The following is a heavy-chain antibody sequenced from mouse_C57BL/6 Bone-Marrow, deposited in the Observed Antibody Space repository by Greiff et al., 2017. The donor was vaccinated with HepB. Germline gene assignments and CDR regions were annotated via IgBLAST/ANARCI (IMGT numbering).Heavy chain of an antibody. Sequence: QVHVQQSGAELMKPGASVKLSCKASGYTFTGYCIEWVKQRPGHGLEWIGEILPGSGSTNYNEKFKGKATFTADTSSNTAYMQLSSLTTEDSAIYYCERWVRRGNAMDYWGQGTSVTVAS. CDR1: GYTFTGYC. V-gene: IGHV1-9*01. J-gene: IGHJ4*01. CDR3: ERWVRRGNAMDY. D-gene: IGHD2-14*01. CDR2: ILPGSGST.